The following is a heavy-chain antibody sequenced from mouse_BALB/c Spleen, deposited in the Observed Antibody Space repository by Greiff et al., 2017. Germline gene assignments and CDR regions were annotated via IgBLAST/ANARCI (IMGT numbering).Heavy chain of an antibody. D-gene: IGHD2-3*01. CDR2: INPSNGGT. CDR3: TKDGYYGHYYAMDY. Sequence: QVQLQQPGAELVKPGASVKLSCKASGYTFTSYYMYWVKQRPGQGLEWIGGINPSNGGTNFNEKFKSKATLTVDKSSSTAYMQLSSLTSEDSAVYYCTKDGYYGHYYAMDYWGQGTSVTVSS. J-gene: IGHJ4*01. CDR1: GYTFTSYY. V-gene: IGHV1S81*02.